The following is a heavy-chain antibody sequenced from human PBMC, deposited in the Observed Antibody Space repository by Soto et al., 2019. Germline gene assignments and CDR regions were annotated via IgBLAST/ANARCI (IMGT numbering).Heavy chain of an antibody. CDR1: GFTFWTYA. CDR2: ISGTGGGT. Sequence: PVGSLRLSGAASGFTFWTYAMSWVSQAPGKGLEWVSVISGTGGGTSYADSVKGRFTISRDNSKNTLYLQMNSLGVEDTAVYYCARHPPPGYYYDSSGYYGYFQHWGQGTPVTVSS. V-gene: IGHV3-23*01. J-gene: IGHJ1*01. D-gene: IGHD3-22*01. CDR3: ARHPPPGYYYDSSGYYGYFQH.